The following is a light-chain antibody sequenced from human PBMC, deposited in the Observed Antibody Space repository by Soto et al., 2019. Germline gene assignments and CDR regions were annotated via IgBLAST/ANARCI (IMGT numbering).Light chain of an antibody. V-gene: IGKV1-5*03. CDR2: KAS. CDR1: QSISSW. J-gene: IGKJ1*01. CDR3: QQYKSLT. Sequence: DIQMTQSPSTLSASVGDRVTITCRASQSISSWLAWYQQKPGKAPKLLIYKASSLESGVPSRFSGSGSGTEFTLTIRSLQPDDFATDYCQQYKSLTFGQGTKVEI.